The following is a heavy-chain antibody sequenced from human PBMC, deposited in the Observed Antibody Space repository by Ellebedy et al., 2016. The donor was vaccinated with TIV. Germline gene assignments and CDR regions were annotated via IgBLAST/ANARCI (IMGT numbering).Heavy chain of an antibody. CDR2: IRYDGSNK. CDR1: GFTFSSYG. Sequence: PGGSLRLSCAASGFTFSSYGMHWVRQAPGKGLEWVAFIRYDGSNKYYADSVKGRFTIYRDNSKNTLYLQMNSLRAEDTAVYYCAKEREPAVAADYWGQGTLVTVSS. D-gene: IGHD6-19*01. V-gene: IGHV3-30*02. CDR3: AKEREPAVAADY. J-gene: IGHJ4*02.